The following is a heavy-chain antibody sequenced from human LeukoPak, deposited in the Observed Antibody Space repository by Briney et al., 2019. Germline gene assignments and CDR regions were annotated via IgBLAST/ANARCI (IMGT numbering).Heavy chain of an antibody. Sequence: KPSETLSLTCAVYGGSFGGYYWSWIRQPPGKGLEWIGEINHSGSTNYNPPLKSRVTISVDTSKNQFSLNLTSVTAADTAVYYCARGPRVESYSSGWYVNYWGQGTLVTVSS. CDR1: GGSFGGYY. V-gene: IGHV4-34*01. CDR2: INHSGST. D-gene: IGHD6-19*01. J-gene: IGHJ4*02. CDR3: ARGPRVESYSSGWYVNY.